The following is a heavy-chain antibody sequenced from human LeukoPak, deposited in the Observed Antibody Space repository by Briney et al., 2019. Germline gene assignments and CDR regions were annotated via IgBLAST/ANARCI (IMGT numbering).Heavy chain of an antibody. D-gene: IGHD3-9*01. V-gene: IGHV4-38-2*02. J-gene: IGHJ4*02. CDR2: IYHSGNT. CDR3: AREYRNYNILAGYIGY. Sequence: SETLSLTCTVSGGSISSYYWSWIRQPPGKGLEWIGSIYHSGNTYYNPSLKSRVTISVDTSKNQFSLKLSSVTAADTAVYYCAREYRNYNILAGYIGYWGQGTLVTASS. CDR1: GGSISSYY.